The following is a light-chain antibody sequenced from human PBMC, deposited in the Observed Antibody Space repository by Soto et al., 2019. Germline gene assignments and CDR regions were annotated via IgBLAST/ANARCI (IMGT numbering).Light chain of an antibody. J-gene: IGKJ1*01. CDR3: QQHNNWPPWT. CDR2: GAS. V-gene: IGKV3-15*01. CDR1: QSVSSN. Sequence: EIVMTQSPATLSVSPGERATLSCRASQSVSSNLAWYQQKPGQAPRLLMYGASTRATGIPARFSGSGSGTEFTLTISSLQSEDFAVYSCQQHNNWPPWTFGQGTKVEIK.